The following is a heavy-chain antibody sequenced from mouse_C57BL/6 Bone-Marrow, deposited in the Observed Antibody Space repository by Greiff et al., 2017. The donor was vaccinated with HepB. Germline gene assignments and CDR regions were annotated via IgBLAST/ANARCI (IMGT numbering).Heavy chain of an antibody. D-gene: IGHD2-5*01. CDR2: IRNKANNHAT. CDR3: TDSNRYYYAMDY. J-gene: IGHJ4*01. CDR1: GFTFSDAW. Sequence: EVKLVESGGGLVQPGGSMKLSCAASGFTFSDAWMDWVRQSPEKGLEWVAEIRNKANNHATYYAESVKGRFTISRDDSKSSVYLQMNSLRAEDTGIYYCTDSNRYYYAMDYWGQGTSVTVSS. V-gene: IGHV6-6*01.